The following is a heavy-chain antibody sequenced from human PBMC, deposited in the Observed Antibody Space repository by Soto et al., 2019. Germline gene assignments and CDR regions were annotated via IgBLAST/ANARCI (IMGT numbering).Heavy chain of an antibody. CDR3: ARDLTPGIGEFDY. J-gene: IGHJ4*02. CDR1: GYTFTGYY. CDR2: INPNSGGT. V-gene: IGHV1-2*04. Sequence: ASVKVSCKASGYTFTGYYMHWVRQAPGQGLEWMGWINPNSGGTNYAQKFQGWVTMTRDTSISTAYMELSRLRSDDTAVYYCARDLTPGIGEFDYWGQGTLVTVSS. D-gene: IGHD3-10*01.